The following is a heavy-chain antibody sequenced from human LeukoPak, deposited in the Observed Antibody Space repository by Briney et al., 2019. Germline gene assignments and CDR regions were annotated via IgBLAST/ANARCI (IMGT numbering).Heavy chain of an antibody. CDR2: ISSSGSTI. CDR3: ARDLYYYDSSGYPPGY. D-gene: IGHD3-22*01. V-gene: IGHV3-11*01. Sequence: GGSLRLSCAASGFTFSDYYMSWIRQAPGKGLEWVSYISSSGSTIYYADSVKGRFTISRDNAKNSLYLQMNSLRAEDTAVYYCARDLYYYDSSGYPPGYWGQGTLVTVSS. CDR1: GFTFSDYY. J-gene: IGHJ4*02.